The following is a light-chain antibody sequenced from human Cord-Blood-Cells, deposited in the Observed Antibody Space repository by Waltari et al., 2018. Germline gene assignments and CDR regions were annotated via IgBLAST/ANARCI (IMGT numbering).Light chain of an antibody. J-gene: IGLJ1*01. V-gene: IGLV2-14*01. Sequence: QSALTQPASVSGSPGQSITISCTGTSSDGGGYNYFPWYQQHPGKAPKLMIYEVSNRPSGVSNRFSGSKSGNTASLTISGLQAEDEADYYCSSYTSSSTLVFGTGTKVTVL. CDR3: SSYTSSSTLV. CDR1: SSDGGGYNY. CDR2: EVS.